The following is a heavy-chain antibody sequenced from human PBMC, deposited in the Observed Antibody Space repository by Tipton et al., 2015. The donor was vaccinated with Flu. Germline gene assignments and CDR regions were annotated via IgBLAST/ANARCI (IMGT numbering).Heavy chain of an antibody. Sequence: TLSLTCVVSGGSINNSRYYWGWIRQPPGKGLEWIESIYYTGTTDYNPSLKSRLTISVDKSKNEFSLRLRSVTAADTSVYYCARDVSVVPRVVVTWGQGTLVTVSS. J-gene: IGHJ4*02. V-gene: IGHV4-61*05. CDR1: GGSINNSRYY. CDR2: IYYTGTT. D-gene: IGHD2-15*01. CDR3: ARDVSVVPRVVVT.